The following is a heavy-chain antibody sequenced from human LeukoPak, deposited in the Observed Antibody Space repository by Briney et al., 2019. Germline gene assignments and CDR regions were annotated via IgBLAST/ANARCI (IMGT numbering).Heavy chain of an antibody. V-gene: IGHV4-59*01. CDR3: ARGRTPEDY. Sequence: SETLSLTCTVSGGSISSYFWSWTRQPPGKGLEWIGYIYYSGSTNYNPSLKSRVTISVDTSKNQFSLKLSSVTAADTAVYYCARGRTPEDYWGQGTLVTVSS. J-gene: IGHJ4*02. CDR1: GGSISSYF. CDR2: IYYSGST.